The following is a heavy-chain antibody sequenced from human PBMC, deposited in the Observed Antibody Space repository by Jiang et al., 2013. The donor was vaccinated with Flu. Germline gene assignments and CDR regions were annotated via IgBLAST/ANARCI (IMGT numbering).Heavy chain of an antibody. J-gene: IGHJ4*02. CDR3: ARGGYYGSGSLSLDFDY. CDR2: IIPIFGTA. CDR1: GGTFSSYA. Sequence: GAEVKKPGSSVKVSCKASGGTFSSYAISWVRQAPGQGLEWMGGIIPIFGTANYAQKFQGRVTITADESTSTAYMELSSLRSEDTAVYYCARGGYYGSGSLSLDFDYWGQGTLVTVSS. V-gene: IGHV1-69*01. D-gene: IGHD3-10*01.